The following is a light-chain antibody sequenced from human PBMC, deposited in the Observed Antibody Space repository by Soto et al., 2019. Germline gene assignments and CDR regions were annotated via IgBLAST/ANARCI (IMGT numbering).Light chain of an antibody. Sequence: QSVLTQPPSASGTPGQRVTISCSGSSSNIESNYVYWYQQLPGTAPKLLIYTNNQRPSGVPDRFSGSKSGTSASLAISGLRSEDEADYYCSAWDYSLSGHVVFGGGTKLTVL. CDR2: TNN. V-gene: IGLV1-47*01. CDR3: SAWDYSLSGHVV. J-gene: IGLJ2*01. CDR1: SSNIESNY.